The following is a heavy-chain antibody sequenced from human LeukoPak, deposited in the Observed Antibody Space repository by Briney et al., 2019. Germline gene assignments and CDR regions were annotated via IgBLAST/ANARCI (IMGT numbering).Heavy chain of an antibody. CDR1: RYSISSGYN. V-gene: IGHV4-38-2*01. Sequence: SETLSLTCAVSRYSISSGYNWGWIRQSPGKGLEWIGSISHSGSTYYNPSLKSRVTISVVTSTNEFSLYLSSVTAADTAVYYCARGYYGSGSYYKGNYFDYWGRGTLVTVSS. D-gene: IGHD3-10*01. CDR3: ARGYYGSGSYYKGNYFDY. CDR2: ISHSGST. J-gene: IGHJ4*02.